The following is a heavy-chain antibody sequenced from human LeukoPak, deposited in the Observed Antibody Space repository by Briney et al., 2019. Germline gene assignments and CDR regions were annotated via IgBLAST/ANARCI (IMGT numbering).Heavy chain of an antibody. CDR1: GGTFSSYA. J-gene: IGHJ6*03. Sequence: ASVKVSCKASGGTFSSYAISWVRQAPGQGLEWMGGIIPIFGTANYAQKFQGRVTITADESTSTAYMELSSLRSEDTAVYYCARGATIFDYYYYMDVWGKGTTVTVSS. D-gene: IGHD5-12*01. V-gene: IGHV1-69*13. CDR3: ARGATIFDYYYYMDV. CDR2: IIPIFGTA.